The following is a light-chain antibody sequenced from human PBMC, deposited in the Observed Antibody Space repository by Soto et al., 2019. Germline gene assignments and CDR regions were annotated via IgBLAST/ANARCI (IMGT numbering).Light chain of an antibody. Sequence: EIVLTQSACKMVISPGGVTTLFCRASQRISGYLAWYQQKTGQAPRLRSDEASNRATGIPVRFSGSGSGADFTLTSSSLEPEDFAVYYCQQRSNLPWTFGQGTKGDIK. CDR1: QRISGY. V-gene: IGKV3-11*01. CDR2: EAS. J-gene: IGKJ1*01. CDR3: QQRSNLPWT.